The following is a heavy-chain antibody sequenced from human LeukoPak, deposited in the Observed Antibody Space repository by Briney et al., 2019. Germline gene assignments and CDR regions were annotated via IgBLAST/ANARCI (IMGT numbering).Heavy chain of an antibody. CDR2: ISGSGDST. D-gene: IGHD6-13*01. J-gene: IGHJ4*02. Sequence: PGGSLRLSCAASEFTFSYYAMTWVRQAPGKGLEWVSTISGSGDSTYYADSVKGRFTISRDNSKNTLYLQMNSLRADDTAVYYCALQRTLWQQLLDYWGQGTLVTDSS. CDR3: ALQRTLWQQLLDY. V-gene: IGHV3-23*01. CDR1: EFTFSYYA.